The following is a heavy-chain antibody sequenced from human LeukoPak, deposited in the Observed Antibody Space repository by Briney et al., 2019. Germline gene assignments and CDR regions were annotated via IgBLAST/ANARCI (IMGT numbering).Heavy chain of an antibody. CDR3: ARGGGLDV. V-gene: IGHV3-9*01. Sequence: GGSLRLSCAASGFIFDEYAIHWVRLAPGKGLEWVSSISWNGGNIGYADSVKGRFTISRDNAKNSLYLQMSNLRAEDTAVYFCARGGGLDVWGQGATVTVSS. CDR1: GFIFDEYA. CDR2: ISWNGGNI. J-gene: IGHJ6*02. D-gene: IGHD3-16*01.